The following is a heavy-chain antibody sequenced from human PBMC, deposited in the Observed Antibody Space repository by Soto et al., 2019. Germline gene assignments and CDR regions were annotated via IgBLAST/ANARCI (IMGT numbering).Heavy chain of an antibody. CDR1: GFTFDDYA. J-gene: IGHJ1*01. Sequence: GGSLRLSCAASGFTFDDYAMHWVRQVPGKGLEWVSGINWNSGSIGYADSVKGRFATSRDNAKNSLHLQMNSLRAEDTAFYYCVKDESINWYSGHFRHWGQGTLVTVSS. D-gene: IGHD6-13*01. CDR2: INWNSGSI. V-gene: IGHV3-9*01. CDR3: VKDESINWYSGHFRH.